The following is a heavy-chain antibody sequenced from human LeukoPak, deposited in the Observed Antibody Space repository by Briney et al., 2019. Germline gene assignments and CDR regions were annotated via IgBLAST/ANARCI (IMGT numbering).Heavy chain of an antibody. D-gene: IGHD4-11*01. J-gene: IGHJ4*02. CDR3: AKAALPFLWGYSNYGTHFDY. CDR2: IRYDGTNR. V-gene: IGHV3-30*02. Sequence: PGGSLRLSCAASGFTFSSYGMHWVRQAPGKGLEWVAFIRYDGTNRYYADSVKGRFTISRDNSKNTLYLQMNSLRAEDTAVYYCAKAALPFLWGYSNYGTHFDYWGQGTLVTVSS. CDR1: GFTFSSYG.